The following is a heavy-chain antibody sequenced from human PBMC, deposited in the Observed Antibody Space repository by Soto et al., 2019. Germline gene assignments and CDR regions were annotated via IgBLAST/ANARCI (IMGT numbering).Heavy chain of an antibody. CDR1: GFSLDTFVVG. CDR2: IYWDDTK. CDR3: AHGSGWLSDQ. V-gene: IGHV2-5*02. D-gene: IGHD6-19*01. J-gene: IGHJ4*02. Sequence: QITLKESGPTLVKPTQTLTLTCTFSGFSLDTFVVGVNWIRQPPGKPLEWLALIYWDDTKHYSSSLRNRLTITKDTSKNQVVLTMTNMDPVDTATYYCAHGSGWLSDQWGQGTLVTVSS.